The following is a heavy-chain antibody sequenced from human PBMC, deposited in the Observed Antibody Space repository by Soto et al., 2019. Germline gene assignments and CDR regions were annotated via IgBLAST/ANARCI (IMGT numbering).Heavy chain of an antibody. D-gene: IGHD3-22*01. Sequence: GGSLRLSCAASGFTFSSYGMHWVRQAPGKGLEWVAVISYDGSNKYYADSVKGRFTISRDNSKNTQYLQMNSLRAEDTDVYYCANMIEHDAFDIWGQGTMVTVSS. CDR2: ISYDGSNK. V-gene: IGHV3-30*18. CDR1: GFTFSSYG. CDR3: ANMIEHDAFDI. J-gene: IGHJ3*02.